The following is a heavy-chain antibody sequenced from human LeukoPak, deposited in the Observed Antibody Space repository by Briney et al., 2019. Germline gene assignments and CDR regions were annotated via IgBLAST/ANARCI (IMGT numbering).Heavy chain of an antibody. D-gene: IGHD1-26*01. CDR2: IYCSGST. CDR3: ARDQGGASYYCYGMDV. V-gene: IGHV4-30-4*01. CDR1: GGSISSGDYY. Sequence: SSETLSLTCTVSGGSISSGDYYWSWIRQPPGKGLGWIGYIYCSGSTYYNPSLKSRVTISVDTSKNQFSLKLSSVTAADTAVYYCARDQGGASYYCYGMDVWGQGTTVTVSS. J-gene: IGHJ6*02.